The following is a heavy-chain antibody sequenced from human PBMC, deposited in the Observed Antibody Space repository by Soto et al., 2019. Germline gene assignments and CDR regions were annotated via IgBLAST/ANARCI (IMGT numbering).Heavy chain of an antibody. CDR1: GHSFTNYW. J-gene: IGHJ6*02. CDR3: ATTQSSATFKTYYYDMHV. V-gene: IGHV5-51*01. D-gene: IGHD3-10*01. Sequence: PGESLKISCQDSGHSFTNYWIVWVRQMPGKGLEWMGTIYPDDSATRYSPSFQGQVTISADKSINTAYLQWSSLKASDTAIYYCATTQSSATFKTYYYDMHVWGQGTTVTVSS. CDR2: IYPDDSAT.